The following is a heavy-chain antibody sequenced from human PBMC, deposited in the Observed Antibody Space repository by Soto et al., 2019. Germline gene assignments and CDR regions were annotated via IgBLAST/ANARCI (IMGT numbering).Heavy chain of an antibody. CDR3: ARDHRLGWLSPNYYYYYMDV. CDR2: INSDGSST. V-gene: IGHV3-74*01. D-gene: IGHD3-16*02. CDR1: GFTFSSYW. Sequence: GGSLRLSCAASGFTFSSYWMHWVRQAPGKGLVWVSRINSDGSSTSYADSVKGRFTISRDNAKNTLYLQMNGLRAEDTAVYYCARDHRLGWLSPNYYYYYMDVWGKGTTVTVSS. J-gene: IGHJ6*03.